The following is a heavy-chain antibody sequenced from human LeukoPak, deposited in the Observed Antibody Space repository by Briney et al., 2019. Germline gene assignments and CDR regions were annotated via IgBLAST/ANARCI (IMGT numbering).Heavy chain of an antibody. CDR2: INPSGGST. V-gene: IGHV1-46*01. Sequence: ASVKVSCKASGYTFTSYYMHWVRQAPGQGLEWMGIINPSGGSTSYAQKFQGRVTMTRDTSTSTVYMELSSLRSEDTAVYYCARDLMVRGVTSHFDYWGQGTLVTVSS. D-gene: IGHD3-10*01. CDR3: ARDLMVRGVTSHFDY. J-gene: IGHJ4*02. CDR1: GYTFTSYY.